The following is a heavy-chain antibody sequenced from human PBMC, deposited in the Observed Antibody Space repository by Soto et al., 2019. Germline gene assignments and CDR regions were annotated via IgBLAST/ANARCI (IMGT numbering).Heavy chain of an antibody. CDR1: GGSVSSGSYY. D-gene: IGHD1-26*01. J-gene: IGHJ3*02. CDR2: IYYSGST. CDR3: AREAGIVGAIDAFDI. V-gene: IGHV4-61*01. Sequence: SETLSLTCTVSGGSVSSGSYYWSWIRQPPGKGLEWIGYIYYSGSTNYNPSLKSRVTISVDTSKNQFSLKLSSVTAADTAVYYCAREAGIVGAIDAFDIWGQGTMVTVS.